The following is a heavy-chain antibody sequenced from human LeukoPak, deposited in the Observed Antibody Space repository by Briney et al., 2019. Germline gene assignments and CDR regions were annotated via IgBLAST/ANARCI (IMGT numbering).Heavy chain of an antibody. J-gene: IGHJ6*02. CDR2: IGTAGDT. V-gene: IGHV3-13*01. CDR1: GFTFSSYD. CDR3: ARAKVLKVDYYYGMDV. Sequence: GGSLRLSCAASGFTFSSYDMHWVRQATGKGLEWVSAIGTAGDTYYPGSVKGRFTSSRENAKNSLYLQMNSLRAGDTAVYYCARAKVLKVDYYYGMDVWGQGTTVTVSS. D-gene: IGHD3-10*01.